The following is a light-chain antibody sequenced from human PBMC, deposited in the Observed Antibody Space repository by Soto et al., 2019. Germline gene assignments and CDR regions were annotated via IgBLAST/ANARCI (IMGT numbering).Light chain of an antibody. Sequence: DIVLTQSPATLSLSPGERATLSCRASQSVSSYLAWYQQKPGQAPRLLIYVASNRDTGIPARFSGSGSGSDFTLTIRSLEPEDFAVYYCQQRSNWPSITFGQGTQLEIK. V-gene: IGKV3-11*01. CDR3: QQRSNWPSIT. CDR2: VAS. CDR1: QSVSSY. J-gene: IGKJ5*01.